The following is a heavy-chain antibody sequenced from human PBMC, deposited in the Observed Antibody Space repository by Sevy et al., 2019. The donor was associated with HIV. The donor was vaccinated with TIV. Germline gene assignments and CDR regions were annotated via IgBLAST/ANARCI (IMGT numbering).Heavy chain of an antibody. V-gene: IGHV1-18*01. D-gene: IGHD6-19*01. CDR1: GYTFTSYG. CDR3: ARDSAPLWLVPGSFGY. CDR2: ISTYNDNT. J-gene: IGHJ4*02. Sequence: ASVKVSCKASGYTFTSYGISWVRQAPGQGLEWMGWISTYNDNTNYAQKLQGRVTMTTDTSTSTAYMERRSLTSDDTAVYYCARDSAPLWLVPGSFGYWGQGTLVTVSS.